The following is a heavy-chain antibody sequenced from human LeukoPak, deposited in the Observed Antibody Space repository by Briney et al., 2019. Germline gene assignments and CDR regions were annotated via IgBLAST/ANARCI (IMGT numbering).Heavy chain of an antibody. V-gene: IGHV3-30*18. J-gene: IGHJ4*02. CDR1: GFTFSHYG. Sequence: GGSLRLSCAASGFTFSHYGMHWVRQAPGKGLEWVAVISNDGNNKFYADSVKGRFTISRDNSKNTLFLQMNSLRAEDTADCAKDGYCSTTRCYPNHSDSWGQGTLVTVSS. CDR3: DGYCSTTRCYPNHSDS. D-gene: IGHD2-2*03. CDR2: ISNDGNNK.